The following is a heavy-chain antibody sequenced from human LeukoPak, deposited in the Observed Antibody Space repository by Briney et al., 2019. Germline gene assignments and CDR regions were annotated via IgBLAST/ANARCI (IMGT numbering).Heavy chain of an antibody. V-gene: IGHV3-23*01. J-gene: IGHJ4*02. CDR1: GFTFSSYA. CDR3: AKTNGDPWPPS. D-gene: IGHD2-21*01. CDR2: ISYGGGST. Sequence: PGGSLRLSCAASGFTFSSYAMSWVRQAPGSGLEWVSGISYGGGSTYYADSVKGRFTISRDNSRSTLYLQMNSLRAEDTAVYYCAKTNGDPWPPSWGQGTLVTVSS.